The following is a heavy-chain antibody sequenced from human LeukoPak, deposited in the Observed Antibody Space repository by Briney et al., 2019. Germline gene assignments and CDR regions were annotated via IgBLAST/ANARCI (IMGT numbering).Heavy chain of an antibody. D-gene: IGHD6-13*01. Sequence: TSETLSLTCTVSGGSISSHYWSWIRQPPGKGLEWIGYIYYSGSTNYNPSLKSRVTISVDTSKNQFSLKLSSVTAADTAVYYCARTGYSSSEFDPWGQGTLVTVSS. CDR2: IYYSGST. CDR1: GGSISSHY. J-gene: IGHJ5*02. V-gene: IGHV4-59*11. CDR3: ARTGYSSSEFDP.